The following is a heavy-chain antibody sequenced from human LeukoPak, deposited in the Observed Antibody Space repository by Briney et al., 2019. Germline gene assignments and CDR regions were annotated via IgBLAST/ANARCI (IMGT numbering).Heavy chain of an antibody. CDR3: ARVPLLSIAARPYYFDY. J-gene: IGHJ4*02. V-gene: IGHV4-38-2*02. Sequence: SETLSLTCTVSGYSISSGYYWGWIRQPPGKGLEWIGSIYHSGSTYYNPSLKSRVTISVDTSKNQFSLKLSSVTAADTAVYYCARVPLLSIAARPYYFDYWGQGTLVTVSS. CDR2: IYHSGST. CDR1: GYSISSGYY. D-gene: IGHD6-6*01.